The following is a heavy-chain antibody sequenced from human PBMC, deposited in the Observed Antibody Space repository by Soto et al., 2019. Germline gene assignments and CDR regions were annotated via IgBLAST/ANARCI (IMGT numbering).Heavy chain of an antibody. J-gene: IGHJ5*02. CDR2: IYYSGST. V-gene: IGHV4-39*01. CDR1: GGSISSSSYY. D-gene: IGHD2-2*01. Sequence: SETLSLTCTVSGGSISSSSYYWGWIRQPPGKGLEWIGSIYYSGSTYYNPSLKSRVTISVDTSKNQFSLKLSSVTAADTAVYYCARRGDIVVVPAAIGLFDPWGQGTLVTVSS. CDR3: ARRGDIVVVPAAIGLFDP.